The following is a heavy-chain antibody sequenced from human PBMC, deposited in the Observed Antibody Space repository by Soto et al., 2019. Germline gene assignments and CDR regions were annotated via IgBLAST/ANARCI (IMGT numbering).Heavy chain of an antibody. CDR1: GFIFSDYY. J-gene: IGHJ4*02. D-gene: IGHD1-26*01. V-gene: IGHV4-59*01. CDR2: IYYSGST. CDR3: ASLGGATPNYFDY. Sequence: PGGSLRLSCAASGFIFSDYYMSWIRQAPGKGLEWIGYIYYSGSTNYNPSLKSRVTISVDTSKNQFSLKLSSVTAADTAVYYCASLGGATPNYFDYWGQGTLVTVSS.